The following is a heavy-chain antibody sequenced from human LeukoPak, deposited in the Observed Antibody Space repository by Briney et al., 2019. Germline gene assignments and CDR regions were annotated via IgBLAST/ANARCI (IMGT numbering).Heavy chain of an antibody. CDR1: GGSISSDY. V-gene: IGHV4-59*01. CDR3: ARTQDLYYFDY. CDR2: IYYTGST. Sequence: PSETLSLTCTVSGGSISSDYWSWIRQSPGKGLECIGCIYYTGSTNYNPSLKSRVTISVDTSKNQFSLKLSSVTAADTAVYYYARTQDLYYFDYWGQGTLVTVSS. J-gene: IGHJ4*02.